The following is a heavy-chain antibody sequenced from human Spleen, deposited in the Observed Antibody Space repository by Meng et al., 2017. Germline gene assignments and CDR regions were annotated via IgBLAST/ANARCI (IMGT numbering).Heavy chain of an antibody. D-gene: IGHD6-13*01. CDR2: IYHSGGT. Sequence: SETLSLTCAVSGYSITGSYNWGWIRQPPGKGLEWIGEIYHSGGTDYNPSLKSRVTISVDTSKNQFPLKLSSVTAADTAVYYCARGEGRQQLVRRPRFDPWGQGTLVTVSS. J-gene: IGHJ5*02. CDR3: ARGEGRQQLVRRPRFDP. CDR1: GYSITGSYN. V-gene: IGHV4-38-2*01.